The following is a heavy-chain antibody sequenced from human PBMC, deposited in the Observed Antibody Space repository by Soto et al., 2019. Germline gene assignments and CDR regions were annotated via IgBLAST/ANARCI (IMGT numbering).Heavy chain of an antibody. J-gene: IGHJ4*02. CDR3: AKDVVCSSTRCYGGGDY. D-gene: IGHD2-2*01. Sequence: GGSLRLSCAASGFTFSSYAMSWVRQAPGKGLEWVSTISGNGGSTNYADSVKGRFTISRDSSRNTLYLQMNSLRAEDSAVYYCAKDVVCSSTRCYGGGDYWGQGTLVTVSS. CDR2: ISGNGGST. V-gene: IGHV3-23*01. CDR1: GFTFSSYA.